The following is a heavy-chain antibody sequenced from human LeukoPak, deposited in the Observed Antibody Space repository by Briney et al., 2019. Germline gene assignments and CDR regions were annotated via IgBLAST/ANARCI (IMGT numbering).Heavy chain of an antibody. V-gene: IGHV3-23*01. CDR1: GFTFSSHA. CDR2: ISDSGSST. Sequence: KPGGSLRLSCAASGFTFSSHAMSWVRQAPGKGLEWVSTISDSGSSTSYAPSVKGRFTISRDNSKIMVYMQMNSLRAEDTAVYFCTKDDYDPIGAFTSAYWGRGTLVSVSS. J-gene: IGHJ4*02. CDR3: TKDDYDPIGAFTSAY. D-gene: IGHD3-22*01.